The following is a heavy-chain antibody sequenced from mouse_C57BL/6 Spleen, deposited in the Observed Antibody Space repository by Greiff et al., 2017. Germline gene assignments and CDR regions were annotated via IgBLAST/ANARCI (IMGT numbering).Heavy chain of an antibody. V-gene: IGHV1-64*01. CDR3: ARREDCITTTMDY. CDR2: IHPNSGST. CDR1: GYTFTSYW. J-gene: IGHJ4*01. D-gene: IGHD1-1*01. Sequence: QVQLQQPGAELVKPGASVKLSCKASGYTFTSYWMPWVKQRPGQGLEWIGMIHPNSGSTNYNEKFKSKATLTVDKSSSTAYMQLSSLTSEDSAVYYCARREDCITTTMDYWGQGTSVTVSS.